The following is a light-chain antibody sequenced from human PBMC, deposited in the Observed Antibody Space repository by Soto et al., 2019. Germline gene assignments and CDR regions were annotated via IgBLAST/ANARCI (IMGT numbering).Light chain of an antibody. CDR3: QHRSGWPALT. CDR2: GAS. V-gene: IGKV3-15*01. Sequence: EIVMTQSPATLSVSPGERATLSCRASQSVSSNLAWYQQKPGQAPRLLIYGASTRATGIPARFSGSGSGTEFTLTISSLQSEDFAVYYCQHRSGWPALTFGGGTEVEIK. J-gene: IGKJ4*01. CDR1: QSVSSN.